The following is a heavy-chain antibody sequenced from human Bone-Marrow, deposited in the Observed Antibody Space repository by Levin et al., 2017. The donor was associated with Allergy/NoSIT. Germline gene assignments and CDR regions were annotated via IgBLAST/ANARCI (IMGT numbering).Heavy chain of an antibody. Sequence: PGGSLRLSCAASGFTFSNYWMSWVRQAPGKGLEWVANIKQDESEEYFVDSVKGRFTISRDNAKNSLYLQMNSLRAEDTAVYYCARDHWGGNFYELSWFDPWGQGTLVTVSS. D-gene: IGHD2-21*02. CDR3: ARDHWGGNFYELSWFDP. V-gene: IGHV3-7*01. J-gene: IGHJ5*02. CDR1: GFTFSNYW. CDR2: IKQDESEE.